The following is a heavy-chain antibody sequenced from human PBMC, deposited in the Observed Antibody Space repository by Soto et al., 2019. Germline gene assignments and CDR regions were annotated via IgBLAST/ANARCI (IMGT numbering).Heavy chain of an antibody. V-gene: IGHV1-69*15. CDR3: ARGLDA. J-gene: IGHJ6*02. CDR1: GGTFSSYA. CDR2: IIAFYGTA. Sequence: QVQLVQSGAEVKKPGSSVKVSCKASGGTFSSYAISWVRQAPGQGLEWMGNIIAFYGTANYVQKFQGRVTITADESTSTVYMELSSLKSEGTAVYYCARGLDAWGQGTTVTVSS.